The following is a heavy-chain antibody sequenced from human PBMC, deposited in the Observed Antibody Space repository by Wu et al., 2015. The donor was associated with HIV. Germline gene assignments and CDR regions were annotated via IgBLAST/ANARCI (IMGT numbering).Heavy chain of an antibody. V-gene: IGHV1-69*05. CDR2: IIPLFDVA. CDR1: GVTLTSFA. J-gene: IGHJ6*02. D-gene: IGHD1-1*01. CDR3: ALIGEATGHYGMDV. Sequence: QVQLVQSGAEVKKPGSSVKVSCKASGVTLTSFAFSWVRQAPGQGLEWMGGIIPLFDVAQYAQKFRDRVTITTDASTSTAYMELSSLRSEDTAVYYCALIGEATGHYGMDVWGQGTTVTVSS.